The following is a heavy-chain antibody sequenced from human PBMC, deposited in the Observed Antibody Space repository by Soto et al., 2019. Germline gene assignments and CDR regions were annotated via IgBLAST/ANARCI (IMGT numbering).Heavy chain of an antibody. CDR1: AASVSRYY. CDR3: ARVQWDLVGGWFDP. V-gene: IGHV4-59*02. Sequence: QMHLQQSGPALVKPSETLSLTCTVSAASVSRYYWTWIRQPPGKGLEWMGYVYSRGSTNYNPSLRSRVAISLDTSKNQFSLKLSSVTAADTGVYYCARVQWDLVGGWFDPWGQGTLVTVSS. J-gene: IGHJ5*02. D-gene: IGHD1-26*01. CDR2: VYSRGST.